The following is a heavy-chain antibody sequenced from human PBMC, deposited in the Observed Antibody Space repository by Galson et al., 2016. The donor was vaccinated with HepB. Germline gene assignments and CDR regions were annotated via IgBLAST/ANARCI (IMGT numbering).Heavy chain of an antibody. CDR3: AREQGVGYAMDV. D-gene: IGHD1-26*01. V-gene: IGHV1-18*01. CDR1: DYTFNNYG. J-gene: IGHJ6*02. Sequence: SVKVSCKVSDYTFNNYGVNWVRQAPGQGLEWMGWISTYSGDTYYAQNLQGRVTMTTDTSTSTAYMELRSLRSDDTAMYYCAREQGVGYAMDVWGQGTTVTVSS. CDR2: ISTYSGDT.